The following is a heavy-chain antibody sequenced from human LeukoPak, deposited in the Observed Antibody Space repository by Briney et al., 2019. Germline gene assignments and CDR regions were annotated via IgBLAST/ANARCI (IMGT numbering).Heavy chain of an antibody. J-gene: IGHJ4*01. CDR3: AKSGGYGLIDY. CDR1: GVSISSSFYC. V-gene: IGHV4-39*01. Sequence: SETLSLTCSVSGVSISSSFYCFGWIRQPPGKGLEWIGSIYYSGSTYYNASLKSRVTISLDTSRNQVSLKLNSVTATDTAVYYCAKSGGYGLIDYWGQGTLVSVSS. D-gene: IGHD1-26*01. CDR2: IYYSGST.